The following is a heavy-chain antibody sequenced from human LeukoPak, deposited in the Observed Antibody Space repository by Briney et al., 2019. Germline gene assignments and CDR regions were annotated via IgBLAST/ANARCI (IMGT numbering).Heavy chain of an antibody. CDR2: IGVSGGDT. CDR3: ANISWGIYYGCDF. V-gene: IGHV3-23*01. CDR1: GFTFNTYG. Sequence: GGSLRLSCAASGFTFNTYGMSWVRQAPGKGLEWVSSIGVSGGDTYYADSVKGRFTISRDNSKYMLYMQMNSLRADDTALYYCANISWGIYYGCDFGGQNTLVTVSS. D-gene: IGHD1-26*01. J-gene: IGHJ1*01.